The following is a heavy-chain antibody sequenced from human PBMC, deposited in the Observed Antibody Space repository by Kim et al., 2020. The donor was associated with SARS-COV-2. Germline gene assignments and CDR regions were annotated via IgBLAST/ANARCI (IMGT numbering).Heavy chain of an antibody. V-gene: IGHV3-30*18. J-gene: IGHJ4*02. CDR1: GFTFSSYG. Sequence: GGSLRLSCAASGFTFSSYGMHWVRQAPGKGLEWVAVISYDGSNKYYADSVKGRFTISRDNSKNTLYLQMNSLRAEDTAVYYCAKDQNRIAAAGIGYWGQGTLVTVSS. D-gene: IGHD6-13*01. CDR3: AKDQNRIAAAGIGY. CDR2: ISYDGSNK.